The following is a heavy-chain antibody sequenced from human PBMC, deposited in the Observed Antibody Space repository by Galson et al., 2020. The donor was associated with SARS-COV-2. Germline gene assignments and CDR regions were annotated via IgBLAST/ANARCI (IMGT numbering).Heavy chain of an antibody. V-gene: IGHV3-23*01. J-gene: IGHJ4*02. Sequence: GESLKISCAASGFTFSSYAMSWVRQAPGKGLEWVSAISGSGGSTYYADSVKGRFTISRDNSKNTLYLQMNSLRAEDTAVYYCAKDSVRYSSSWVKEDYFDYWGQGTLVTVSS. CDR1: GFTFSSYA. CDR2: ISGSGGST. CDR3: AKDSVRYSSSWVKEDYFDY. D-gene: IGHD6-13*01.